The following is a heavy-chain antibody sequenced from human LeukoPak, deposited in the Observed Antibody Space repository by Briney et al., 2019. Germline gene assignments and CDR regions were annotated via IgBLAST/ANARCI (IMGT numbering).Heavy chain of an antibody. V-gene: IGHV1-46*01. CDR1: GDTFTDSY. D-gene: IGHD6-19*01. CDR3: ARVSSSGWFDY. CDR2: INPSGGSA. Sequence: GASVKVSCKASGDTFTDSYIHWVRQAPGQGLEWMGIINPSGGSATYAQKFQGRVTMTRDTSTSTVYMEVSSLGSEDTAVYYCARVSSSGWFDYWGQGTLVTVSS. J-gene: IGHJ4*02.